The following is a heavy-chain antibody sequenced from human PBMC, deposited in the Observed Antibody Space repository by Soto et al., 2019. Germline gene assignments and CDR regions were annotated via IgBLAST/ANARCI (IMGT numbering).Heavy chain of an antibody. CDR3: ASRRATMIVVVFAY. V-gene: IGHV3-23*01. CDR2: ISGSGGST. D-gene: IGHD3-22*01. J-gene: IGHJ4*02. Sequence: PGGSLRLSCAASGFTFSSDAMSWVRQAPEKGQEWVSDISGSGGSTHYADSVKGRFTISRDNSKNTLYLQMNSLSAEDTAVYYCASRRATMIVVVFAYWAQGTLVTVSS. CDR1: GFTFSSDA.